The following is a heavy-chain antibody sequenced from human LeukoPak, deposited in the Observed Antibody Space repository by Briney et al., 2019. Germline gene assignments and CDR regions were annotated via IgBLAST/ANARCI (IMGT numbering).Heavy chain of an antibody. D-gene: IGHD4-17*01. J-gene: IGHJ6*03. CDR2: ISGSGGST. V-gene: IGHV3-23*01. CDR1: GFTFSSYA. CDR3: AKLPTVTTVYYYMDV. Sequence: QPGGSLRLSCAASGFTFSSYAMSWVRQAPGKGLEWVSAISGSGGSTYYADSVKGRFTISRVNSKNTLYLQMNSLRAEDTAVYYCAKLPTVTTVYYYMDVWGKGTTVTVSS.